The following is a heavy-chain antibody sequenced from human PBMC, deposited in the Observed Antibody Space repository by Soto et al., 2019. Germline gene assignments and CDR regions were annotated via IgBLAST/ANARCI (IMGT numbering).Heavy chain of an antibody. CDR1: GGTFSSYA. CDR3: ARSQGSSTSLEIYYYYYYGMDV. J-gene: IGHJ6*02. D-gene: IGHD2-2*01. Sequence: QVQLVQSGAEVKKPGSSVKVSCKASGGTFSSYAISWVRQAPGQGLEWMGGIIPISDTTNYAQKFQGRVSSTADESTSTAYMELSSQRSEDTAVYYCARSQGSSTSLEIYYYYYYGMDVWGQGTTVTVSS. V-gene: IGHV1-69*01. CDR2: IIPISDTT.